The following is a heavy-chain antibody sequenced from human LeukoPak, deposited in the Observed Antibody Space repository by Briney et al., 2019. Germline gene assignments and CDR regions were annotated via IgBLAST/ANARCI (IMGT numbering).Heavy chain of an antibody. Sequence: GGSLRLSCAASGFTFSSYGMHWVRQAPGKGLEWVSCISGSGDDTYYADSVKGRFTISGDNSKNTLYLQMNSLRAEDTAVYYCAKNIQWLAYFDYWGQGTLVTVSS. D-gene: IGHD6-19*01. CDR3: AKNIQWLAYFDY. CDR2: ISGSGDDT. J-gene: IGHJ4*02. CDR1: GFTFSSYG. V-gene: IGHV3-23*01.